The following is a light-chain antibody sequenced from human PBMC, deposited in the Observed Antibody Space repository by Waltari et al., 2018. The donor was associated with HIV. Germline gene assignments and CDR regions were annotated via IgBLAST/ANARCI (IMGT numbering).Light chain of an antibody. CDR3: AAWDDSLNGYL. Sequence: QSVLTQPPSASGTPGQGVAISFSGRSSNIGSTTVNWYQQLPGTAPKLLIYSNNQRPSGVPDRFSGSKSGTSASLAISGLQSEDEADYYCAAWDDSLNGYLFGTGTKVTVL. V-gene: IGLV1-44*01. CDR2: SNN. J-gene: IGLJ1*01. CDR1: SSNIGSTT.